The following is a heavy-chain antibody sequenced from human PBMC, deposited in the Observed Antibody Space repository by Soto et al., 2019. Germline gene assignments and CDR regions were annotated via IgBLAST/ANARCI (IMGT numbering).Heavy chain of an antibody. V-gene: IGHV4-34*01. CDR3: ARAGIWISGVVTERGFDP. CDR1: GGSFSDYY. Sequence: SETLSLTCAVYGGSFSDYYWSWIRQPPGKGLEWIGEINHSGSTNYNPSPKSRVTISVATSKNQVSLKLRSVTAADTAVYFCARAGIWISGVVTERGFDPWGQGTLVTVSS. CDR2: INHSGST. D-gene: IGHD3-3*01. J-gene: IGHJ5*02.